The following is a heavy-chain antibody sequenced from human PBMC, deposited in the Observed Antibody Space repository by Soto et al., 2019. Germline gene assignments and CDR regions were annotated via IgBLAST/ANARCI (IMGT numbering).Heavy chain of an antibody. J-gene: IGHJ5*02. V-gene: IGHV4-4*02. D-gene: IGHD2-2*01. Sequence: SETLSLTCAVSGGSISSSNWWSWVRQPPGKGLEWIGEIYHSGSTNYKPSIKSRVTISADKSKSQFSLKLSSVTAADTAVYYCARGQWYQLPGNAYWFDPWGQGTLVTVSS. CDR3: ARGQWYQLPGNAYWFDP. CDR2: IYHSGST. CDR1: GGSISSSNW.